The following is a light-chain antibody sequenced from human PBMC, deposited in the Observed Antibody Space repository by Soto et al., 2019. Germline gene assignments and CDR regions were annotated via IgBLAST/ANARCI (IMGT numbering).Light chain of an antibody. CDR3: AAWDGSLNGYV. CDR1: SSNIGSNT. Sequence: QSVLTQPPSASGTPGQRVTLSCSGSSSNIGSNTVNWYQQLPGTDPKLLIYSNDQRPSGVPDRFSGSKSGTSASLAISGLQSEDEADYYCAAWDGSLNGYVFGTGTKLTVL. V-gene: IGLV1-44*01. CDR2: SND. J-gene: IGLJ1*01.